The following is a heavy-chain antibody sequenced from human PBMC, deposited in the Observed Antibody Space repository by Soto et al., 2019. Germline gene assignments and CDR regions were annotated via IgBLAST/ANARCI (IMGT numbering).Heavy chain of an antibody. Sequence: PGGTLRLSCAVSGFSFRSYHMDWVRQAPGKGLEWVAVISNDGSKKYYADSVKGRLTISRDNSTNTLYLQMNSLRAEDTAVYFCAKSSLGDCSSDSCSLGMDVWGQGTTVTVSS. CDR1: GFSFRSYH. D-gene: IGHD2-2*01. CDR3: AKSSLGDCSSDSCSLGMDV. CDR2: ISNDGSKK. J-gene: IGHJ6*02. V-gene: IGHV3-30-3*02.